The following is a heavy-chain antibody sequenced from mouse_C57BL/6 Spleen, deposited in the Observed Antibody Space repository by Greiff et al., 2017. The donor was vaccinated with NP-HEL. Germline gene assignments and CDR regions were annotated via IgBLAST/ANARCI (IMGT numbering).Heavy chain of an antibody. V-gene: IGHV14-3*01. D-gene: IGHD1-1*01. CDR3: ARSGGLVRSPFDY. Sequence: EVQRVESVAELVRPGASVKLSCTASGFNIKNTYMHWVKQRPEQGLEWIGRIDPANGNTKYAPKFQGKATITADTSSNTAYLQLSSLTSEDTAIYYCARSGGLVRSPFDYWGQGTTLTVSS. J-gene: IGHJ2*01. CDR1: GFNIKNTY. CDR2: IDPANGNT.